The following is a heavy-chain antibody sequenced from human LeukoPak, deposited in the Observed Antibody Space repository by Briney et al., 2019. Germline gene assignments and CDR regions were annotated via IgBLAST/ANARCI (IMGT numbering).Heavy chain of an antibody. Sequence: SETLSLTSTVSGGSISSGGYYCSWIRQHPGKCLEWIGYIYYSGSTYYNPSLKSRVTISVDTSKNQFSLKLSSVTAADTAVYYCARDVEGAAAFGYWGQGTLVTVSS. CDR2: IYYSGST. V-gene: IGHV4-31*03. J-gene: IGHJ4*02. D-gene: IGHD6-13*01. CDR3: ARDVEGAAAFGY. CDR1: GGSISSGGYY.